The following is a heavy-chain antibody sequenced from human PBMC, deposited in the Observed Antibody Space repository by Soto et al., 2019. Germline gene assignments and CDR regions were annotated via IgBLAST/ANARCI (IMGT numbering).Heavy chain of an antibody. CDR2: LNNYGNT. V-gene: IGHV4-4*07. Sequence: QVQLQESGPGLVRPSETLSLTCTDSGGSISSYRWSWIRQPAGKGLEWIGRLNNYGNTHYTPSLKSRVTVSVDTSRNQFFLTLRSVSAADSAVYHCGREGGETWDYEASWGQGTPVTVSS. J-gene: IGHJ5*02. CDR1: GGSISSYR. D-gene: IGHD1-7*01. CDR3: GREGGETWDYEAS.